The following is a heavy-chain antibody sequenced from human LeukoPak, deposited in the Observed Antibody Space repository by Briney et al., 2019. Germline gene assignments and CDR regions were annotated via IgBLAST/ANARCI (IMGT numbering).Heavy chain of an antibody. CDR1: GFTFSSYA. Sequence: GGSLRLSCAASGFTFSSYAMHWVRQAPGKGLEWVAVISYDGSNKYYADSVKGRFTISRDNSKNTLYLQMNSLRAEDTAVYYCAKVLSSSWTTELDYWGQGTLVIVSS. CDR3: AKVLSSSWTTELDY. V-gene: IGHV3-30-3*01. CDR2: ISYDGSNK. J-gene: IGHJ4*02. D-gene: IGHD6-13*01.